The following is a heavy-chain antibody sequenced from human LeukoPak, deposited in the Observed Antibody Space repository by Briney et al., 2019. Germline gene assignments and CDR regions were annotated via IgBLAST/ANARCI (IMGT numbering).Heavy chain of an antibody. CDR1: GFTFSSYG. CDR3: AKDKRPRLVGSNYGGFFDY. V-gene: IGHV3-30*18. Sequence: PGGSLRLSCAASGFTFSSYGMHWVRQAPGKGLEWVAVISYDGSNKYYADSVKGRFTISRDNSKNTLYLQMNSLRAEDTAVYYCAKDKRPRLVGSNYGGFFDYWGQGTLVTVSS. D-gene: IGHD4-11*01. J-gene: IGHJ4*02. CDR2: ISYDGSNK.